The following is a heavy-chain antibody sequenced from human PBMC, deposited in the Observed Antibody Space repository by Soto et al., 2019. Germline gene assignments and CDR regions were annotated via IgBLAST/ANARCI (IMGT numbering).Heavy chain of an antibody. D-gene: IGHD3-10*01. CDR3: ASSYGSGYRAFDY. V-gene: IGHV1-69*02. J-gene: IGHJ4*02. CDR1: GDTFNFYS. Sequence: QVQLVQSGAEVKRPGSSVKVSCKASGDTFNFYSINWVRQAPGLGLEWMGRVNPIVNMSNYAQKFKGRVTMTADKSTSTAYMELSSLRSEDTAIYYCASSYGSGYRAFDYWGQGALVTVSS. CDR2: VNPIVNMS.